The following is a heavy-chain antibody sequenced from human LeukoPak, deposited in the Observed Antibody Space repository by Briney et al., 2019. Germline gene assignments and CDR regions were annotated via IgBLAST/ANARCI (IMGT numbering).Heavy chain of an antibody. J-gene: IGHJ4*02. CDR3: AGAGSETQWRAFDF. Sequence: GGSLRLSCAASGFTFSSYGMHWVRQAPGKGLEWVAVIWYDGSNKYYADSVKGRFTISRENAKNSLYLQMNSQTAGDTAVYYCAGAGSETQWRAFDFWGQGALVTVFS. D-gene: IGHD6-19*01. CDR2: IWYDGSNK. V-gene: IGHV3-33*03. CDR1: GFTFSSYG.